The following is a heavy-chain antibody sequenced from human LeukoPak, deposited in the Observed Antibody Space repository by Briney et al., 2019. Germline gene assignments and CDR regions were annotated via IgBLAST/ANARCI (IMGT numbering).Heavy chain of an antibody. V-gene: IGHV4-59*01. CDR1: GGSISSYY. Sequence: PSETLSLTCTVSGGSISSYYWSWLRQPPGKGLEWIGYIYFSGTTNISPSLKSRVTISVDMSKNQFSLKLSSVTAADTAVYYCAREDPQTTVPEGLDVWGQGTTVTVSS. J-gene: IGHJ6*02. CDR2: IYFSGTT. CDR3: AREDPQTTVPEGLDV. D-gene: IGHD4-17*01.